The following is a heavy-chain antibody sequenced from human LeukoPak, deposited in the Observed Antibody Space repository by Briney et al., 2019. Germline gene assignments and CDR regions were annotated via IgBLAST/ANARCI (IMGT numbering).Heavy chain of an antibody. CDR2: FDPEDGET. V-gene: IGHV1-24*01. CDR3: ARYQYYYGSGSSTYGMDV. D-gene: IGHD3-10*01. J-gene: IGHJ6*02. CDR1: GYTLTELS. Sequence: ASVKVSCKVSGYTLTELSMHWVRQAPGKGLEWMGGFDPEDGETIYAQKFQGRVTMTEDTSTDTAYMELSSLRSEDTAVYYCARYQYYYGSGSSTYGMDVWGQGTTVTVSS.